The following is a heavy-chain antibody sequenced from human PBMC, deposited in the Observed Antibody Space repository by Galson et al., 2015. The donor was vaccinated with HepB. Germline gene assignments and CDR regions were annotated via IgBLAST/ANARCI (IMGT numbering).Heavy chain of an antibody. Sequence: SLRLSCAASGFTFDDYTMHWVRQAPGKGLEWVSLISWDGGSTYYADSVKGRFTISRDNSKNSLYLQMNSLRTEDTALYYCAKDVNRVATAGYMDVWGKGTTVTVSS. D-gene: IGHD5-12*01. J-gene: IGHJ6*03. CDR2: ISWDGGST. V-gene: IGHV3-43*01. CDR3: AKDVNRVATAGYMDV. CDR1: GFTFDDYT.